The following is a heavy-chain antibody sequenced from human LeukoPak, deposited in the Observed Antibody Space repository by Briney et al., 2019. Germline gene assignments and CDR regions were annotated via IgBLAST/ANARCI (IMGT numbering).Heavy chain of an antibody. CDR2: IYYIGST. J-gene: IGHJ3*02. V-gene: IGHV4-59*08. Sequence: KASETLSLTCTVSGGSISSYYWSCIRQPPGKGLEWIGYIYYIGSTNYNPSLKSRVTISLDMSKNQFSLKLSSVTAADPAMYYWARQVPGGNAFDIWGQGTMVTVSS. CDR3: ARQVPGGNAFDI. CDR1: GGSISSYY. D-gene: IGHD3-16*01.